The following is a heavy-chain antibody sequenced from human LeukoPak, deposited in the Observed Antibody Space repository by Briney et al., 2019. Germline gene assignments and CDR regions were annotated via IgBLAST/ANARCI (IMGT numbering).Heavy chain of an antibody. Sequence: SVKVSCKASGGTFSSYAISWVRQAPGQGLEWMGGIIPILGTANYAQKFQGRVTITTDESTSTAYMELSSLRSEDTAVYYCARMDLGGYYFDYWGQGTLVTVSS. J-gene: IGHJ4*02. V-gene: IGHV1-69*05. CDR1: GGTFSSYA. CDR3: ARMDLGGYYFDY. D-gene: IGHD3-10*01. CDR2: IIPILGTA.